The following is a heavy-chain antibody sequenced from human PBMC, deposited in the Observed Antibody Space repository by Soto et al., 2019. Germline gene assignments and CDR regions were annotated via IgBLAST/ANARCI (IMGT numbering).Heavy chain of an antibody. Sequence: QVQLVQSGAEVKKPGASVKVSCKASGYTFTSYGISWVRQAPGQGLEWMGWISAYNGNTNYAQKLQGRVTMTTDTSTRTAYMELRRLRSDDTAVYYCARDILSDSVAYYYDSSGYAAFDIWGQGTMVTASS. CDR2: ISAYNGNT. V-gene: IGHV1-18*01. CDR1: GYTFTSYG. J-gene: IGHJ3*02. D-gene: IGHD3-22*01. CDR3: ARDILSDSVAYYYDSSGYAAFDI.